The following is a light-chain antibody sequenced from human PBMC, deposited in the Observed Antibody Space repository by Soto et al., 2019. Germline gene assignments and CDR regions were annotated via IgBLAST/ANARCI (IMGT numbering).Light chain of an antibody. CDR1: QSVGSNY. CDR3: QQYGSSLGWT. Sequence: EIVLTQSPGTLSLSPGERATLSCRASQSVGSNYLAWYQQKPGQAPSLLIYAASIRASGIPDRFSGSGSGTDFTLTISRLEPEDFAVYYCQQYGSSLGWTFGQGTKVET. CDR2: AAS. V-gene: IGKV3-20*01. J-gene: IGKJ1*01.